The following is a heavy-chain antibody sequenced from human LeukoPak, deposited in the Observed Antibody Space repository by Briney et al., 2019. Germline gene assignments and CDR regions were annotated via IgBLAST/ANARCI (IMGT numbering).Heavy chain of an antibody. CDR1: GGSISSSSYH. V-gene: IGHV4-39*07. D-gene: IGHD5-18*01. CDR2: IYYSGST. Sequence: SETLSLTCTVSGGSISSSSYHWGWIRQPPGKGLEWIGSIYYSGSTYYNPSLKSRVTISVDTSKNQFSLKLSSVTAADTAVYYCARVSGYSYGYKVAQYFDYWGQGTLVTVSS. CDR3: ARVSGYSYGYKVAQYFDY. J-gene: IGHJ4*02.